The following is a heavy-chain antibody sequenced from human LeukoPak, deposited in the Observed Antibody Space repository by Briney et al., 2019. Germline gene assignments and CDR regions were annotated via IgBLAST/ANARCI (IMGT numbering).Heavy chain of an antibody. J-gene: IGHJ3*02. CDR2: IYSTGST. CDR3: ARIRDSSGYYLGAFDI. CDR1: NGPISSHY. V-gene: IGHV4-4*07. D-gene: IGHD3-22*01. Sequence: SETLSLTCTVSNGPISSHYWSWIRQAAGKGLEWIGRIYSTGSTNYNPSLKSRLTMSVDTSKNQFSLRLTSVTAADTAVYYCARIRDSSGYYLGAFDIWGQGTTVTVSS.